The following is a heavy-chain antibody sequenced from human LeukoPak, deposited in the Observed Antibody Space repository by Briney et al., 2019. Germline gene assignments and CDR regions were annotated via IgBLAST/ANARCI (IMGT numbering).Heavy chain of an antibody. D-gene: IGHD3-16*01. V-gene: IGHV4-34*01. CDR2: INHSGST. Sequence: PSETLSLTCAVYGGSFSGYYWSWIRQPPGKGLEWIGEINHSGSTNYNPSLKSRVTISVDTSKNQFSLKLSSVTAADTAVYYCARDNTMLFDYWGQGTLVTASS. J-gene: IGHJ4*02. CDR3: ARDNTMLFDY. CDR1: GGSFSGYY.